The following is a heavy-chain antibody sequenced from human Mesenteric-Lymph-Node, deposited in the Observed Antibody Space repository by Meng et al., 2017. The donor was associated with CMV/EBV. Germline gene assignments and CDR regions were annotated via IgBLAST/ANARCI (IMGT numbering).Heavy chain of an antibody. V-gene: IGHV3-30*02. CDR2: IQHDGTNK. J-gene: IGHJ4*02. D-gene: IGHD2-15*01. CDR1: GFTFFTYG. CDR3: TRSYYSGFFDY. Sequence: SCAASGFTFFTYGMHWVRQAPGKGLEWVTFIQHDGTNKYYADSVKGRFTISRDNSKNTLYLQMNSLRPEDTAVYYCTRSYYSGFFDYWGQGTLVTVSS.